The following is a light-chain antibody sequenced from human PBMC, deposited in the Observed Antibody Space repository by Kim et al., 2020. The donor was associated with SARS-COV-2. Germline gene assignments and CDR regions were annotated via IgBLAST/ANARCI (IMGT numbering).Light chain of an antibody. CDR2: KAS. J-gene: IGKJ1*01. CDR1: QSISTY. V-gene: IGKV1-5*03. Sequence: DIQMNQSPSTLSASIGDRVTITCRASQSISTYLAWYQQKPGTAPKLLIYKASSLEGGVPSRFSGSGSGTEFTLTISSLQPDDFGTYYCQQYDTYWTFGQGTKVDIK. CDR3: QQYDTYWT.